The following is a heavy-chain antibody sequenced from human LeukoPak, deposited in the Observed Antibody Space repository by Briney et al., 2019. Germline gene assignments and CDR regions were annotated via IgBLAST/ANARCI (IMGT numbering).Heavy chain of an antibody. Sequence: GGSLRLSCAASGFTFSSYGMHWVRQAPGKGLEWAAFIRYDGSNKYYADSVKGRFTISRDNSKNTLYLQMNSLRPEDTAVYYCAKELKPMIVVADLFDYWGQGTLVTVSS. CDR1: GFTFSSYG. D-gene: IGHD3-22*01. V-gene: IGHV3-30*02. CDR2: IRYDGSNK. J-gene: IGHJ4*02. CDR3: AKELKPMIVVADLFDY.